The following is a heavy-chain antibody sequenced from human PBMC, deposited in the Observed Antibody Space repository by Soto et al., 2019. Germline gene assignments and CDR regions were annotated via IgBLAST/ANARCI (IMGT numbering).Heavy chain of an antibody. J-gene: IGHJ5*02. CDR2: IYYSGST. V-gene: IGHV4-39*01. CDR3: ARHWGYFYGSGSYSS. Sequence: QLQLQESGPGLVKPSETLSLTCTVSGGSISSSSYYWGWIRQPPGKWLEWIGSIYYSGSTYYNPSLKSRVTISVDTSKNQFALKLSSLTAADTAVYYCARHWGYFYGSGSYSSWGQGTLVTVSS. D-gene: IGHD3-10*01. CDR1: GGSISSSSYY.